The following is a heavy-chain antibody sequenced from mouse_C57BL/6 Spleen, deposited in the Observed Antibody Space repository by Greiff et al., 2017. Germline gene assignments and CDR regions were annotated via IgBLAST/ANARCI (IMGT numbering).Heavy chain of an antibody. CDR1: GYAFSSYW. D-gene: IGHD2-1*01. V-gene: IGHV1-82*01. Sequence: VQLQESGPELVKPGASVKISCKASGYAFSSYWMNWVKQRPGKGLEWIGGIYPGDGDTNYNGKFKGKATLTADKSSSPAYMQLSSLSSEDSAVYFCARDGNEFAYWGQGTLVTVSA. CDR2: IYPGDGDT. J-gene: IGHJ3*01. CDR3: ARDGNEFAY.